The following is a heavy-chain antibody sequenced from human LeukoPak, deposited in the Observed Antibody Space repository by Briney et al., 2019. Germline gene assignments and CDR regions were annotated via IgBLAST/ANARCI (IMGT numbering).Heavy chain of an antibody. Sequence: GGSLRLSRAASGFTFSSYWMSWVRQAPGKGLEWVANIKQDGSEKYYVDSVKGRFTISRDNAKNSLYLQMNSLRAEDTAVYYCARDYFSRAALLGYFDLWGRGTLVTVSS. CDR1: GFTFSSYW. J-gene: IGHJ2*01. V-gene: IGHV3-7*01. CDR3: ARDYFSRAALLGYFDL. D-gene: IGHD2-15*01. CDR2: IKQDGSEK.